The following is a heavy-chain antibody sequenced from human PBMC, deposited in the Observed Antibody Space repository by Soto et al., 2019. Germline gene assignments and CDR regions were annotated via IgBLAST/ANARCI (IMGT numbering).Heavy chain of an antibody. CDR2: LVPKFGAA. CDR3: ARCAGECTYVDWFAPLDF. J-gene: IGHJ4*02. V-gene: IGHV1-69*06. CDR1: GGSFRSHC. Sequence: QAHLVQSGAEVKKPGSSVKVSCRASGGSFRSHCIIWVRQAPGQGLEWMGGLVPKFGAAKYAQKFQDRVTNTADITTTTVYMDLNRLKVEDTARYFCARCAGECTYVDWFAPLDFWGQGTPLTVSS. D-gene: IGHD3-9*01.